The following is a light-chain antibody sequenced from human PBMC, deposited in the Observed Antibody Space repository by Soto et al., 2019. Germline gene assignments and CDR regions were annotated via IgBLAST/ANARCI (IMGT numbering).Light chain of an antibody. CDR1: QSISSS. Sequence: ERVMTQSAATLSVSPGERATLSCRASQSISSSLAWYQQRPGQAPRLLIYGTTTRAAGVPSRFSGSGSGAEFTLTISSLQSEDFAFYYCQQYNNWPKTFGQGTKV. CDR3: QQYNNWPKT. J-gene: IGKJ1*01. V-gene: IGKV3-15*01. CDR2: GTT.